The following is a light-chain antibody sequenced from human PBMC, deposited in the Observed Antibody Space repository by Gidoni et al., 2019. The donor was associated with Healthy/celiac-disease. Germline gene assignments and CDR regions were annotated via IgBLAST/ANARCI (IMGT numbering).Light chain of an antibody. V-gene: IGLV3-1*01. Sequence: SYELTQQPSVSVSPGQTASITCSGDKLGDKYACWYQKKPGQAPVLGIYQDSKRPSGIPERFSGSNSGNTATLTISGTQAMDEADYYCQAWDSSTVVFGGGTKLTVL. CDR2: QDS. CDR3: QAWDSSTVV. J-gene: IGLJ2*01. CDR1: KLGDKY.